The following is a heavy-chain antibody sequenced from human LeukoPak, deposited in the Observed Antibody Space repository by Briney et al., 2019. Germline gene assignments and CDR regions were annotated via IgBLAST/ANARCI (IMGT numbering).Heavy chain of an antibody. Sequence: SVKVSCKASGGTFSSYAISWVRQAPGQGLEWMGGIIPIFGTANYAQKFQGRVTITTDESTSTAYMELSSLRSEDTAVYYCARSYSSSSRVGSLWFGEPFDYWGQGTLVTVSS. CDR1: GGTFSSYA. D-gene: IGHD6-6*01. J-gene: IGHJ4*02. CDR3: ARSYSSSSRVGSLWFGEPFDY. CDR2: IIPIFGTA. V-gene: IGHV1-69*05.